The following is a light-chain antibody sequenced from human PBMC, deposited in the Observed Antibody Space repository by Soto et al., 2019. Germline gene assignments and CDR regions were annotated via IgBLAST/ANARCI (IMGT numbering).Light chain of an antibody. Sequence: EIVLTQSPATLSLSPGERATLSCRASQSVSSYLAWYQQKPGQAPRLLIYDASNRATGIPARFSGSGSGTDFTLTISSLDHEDFAVYYCQQRSNWPPYTFGQGTKLEIK. CDR1: QSVSSY. J-gene: IGKJ2*01. V-gene: IGKV3-11*01. CDR3: QQRSNWPPYT. CDR2: DAS.